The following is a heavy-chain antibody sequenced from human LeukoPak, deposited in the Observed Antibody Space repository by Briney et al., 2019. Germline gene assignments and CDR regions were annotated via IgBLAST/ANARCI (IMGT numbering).Heavy chain of an antibody. CDR3: ARDVLWFGKNYYFDY. CDR1: GGSSSSYV. Sequence: ASVKVSCKASGGSSSSYVITWVRQAPGQGLEWMGRIIPVLGVSNFAQKFQGRVTITADKSTNTAHMELSRLESGDTAVYYCARDVLWFGKNYYFDYWGQGTLVTVSS. V-gene: IGHV1-69*04. D-gene: IGHD3-10*01. J-gene: IGHJ4*02. CDR2: IIPVLGVS.